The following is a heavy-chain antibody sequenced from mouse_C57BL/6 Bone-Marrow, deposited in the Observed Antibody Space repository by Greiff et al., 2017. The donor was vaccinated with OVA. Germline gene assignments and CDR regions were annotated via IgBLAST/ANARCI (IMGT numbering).Heavy chain of an antibody. J-gene: IGHJ3*01. CDR3: AREGYGSSYDFAY. Sequence: EVQVVESGGGLVKPGGSLKLSCAASGFTFSSYAMSWVRQTPEKRLAWVATISDGGSYTYYPDNVKGRFTISRDNAKNNLYLQMSHLKSEDTAMYYCAREGYGSSYDFAYWGQGTLVTVSA. CDR2: ISDGGSYT. CDR1: GFTFSSYA. D-gene: IGHD1-1*01. V-gene: IGHV5-4*01.